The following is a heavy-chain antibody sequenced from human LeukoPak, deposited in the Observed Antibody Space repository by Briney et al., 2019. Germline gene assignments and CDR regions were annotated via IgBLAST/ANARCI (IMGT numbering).Heavy chain of an antibody. D-gene: IGHD4-17*01. V-gene: IGHV3-23*01. CDR2: ISGSGGST. CDR3: GKDPNGDYVGALDM. Sequence: PGGSLRLSCADSGCTFTNYAMIWVRQAPGKGLEWVSAISGSGGSTYYADSVKGRFTISRDNSKNTLFLQVNSLRAEDTAVYYCGKDPNGDYVGALDMWGLGTMVTVSP. CDR1: GCTFTNYA. J-gene: IGHJ3*02.